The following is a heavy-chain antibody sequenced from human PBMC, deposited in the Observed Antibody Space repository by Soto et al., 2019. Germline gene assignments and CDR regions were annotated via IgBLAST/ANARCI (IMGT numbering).Heavy chain of an antibody. CDR1: GFTFSSYA. CDR2: ISGSGGST. V-gene: IGHV3-23*01. D-gene: IGHD3-22*01. Sequence: GGSLRLSCAASGFTFSSYAMSWVRQAPGKGLEWVSAISGSGGSTYYADSVKGRFTISRDNSKNTLYLQMNSLRADDTAEYYCAKGGYYDSSGYDYWGQGTLVTVSS. J-gene: IGHJ4*02. CDR3: AKGGYYDSSGYDY.